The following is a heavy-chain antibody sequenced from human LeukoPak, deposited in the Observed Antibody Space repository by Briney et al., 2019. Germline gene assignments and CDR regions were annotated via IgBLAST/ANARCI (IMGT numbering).Heavy chain of an antibody. CDR2: ISAYNGNT. V-gene: IGHV1-18*01. D-gene: IGHD3-3*01. CDR3: ARDGRGVTIFGVVIGSGYFDY. CDR1: GYTFTSYG. Sequence: GASVKVSCKASGYTFTSYGISWVRQAPGQGLEWMGWISAYNGNTNYAQKLQGRVTMTTDTSTSTAYMELRSLRSDDTAVYYCARDGRGVTIFGVVIGSGYFDYWGQGTLVSVSS. J-gene: IGHJ4*02.